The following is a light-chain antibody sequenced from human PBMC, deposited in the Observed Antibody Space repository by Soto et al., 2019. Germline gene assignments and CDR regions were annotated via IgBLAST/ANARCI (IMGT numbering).Light chain of an antibody. CDR1: ESLSSRY. Sequence: EIVLTQSPGTLSLSPGERATLSCRASESLSSRYSAWYQQKPGQAPRLLIYDVSSRATGIPDRFSGSGSGTDFTLTISRLEPEDSAVYYCQQYGTPPSMYTFGQGTKLEIK. CDR3: QQYGTPPSMYT. J-gene: IGKJ2*01. V-gene: IGKV3-20*01. CDR2: DVS.